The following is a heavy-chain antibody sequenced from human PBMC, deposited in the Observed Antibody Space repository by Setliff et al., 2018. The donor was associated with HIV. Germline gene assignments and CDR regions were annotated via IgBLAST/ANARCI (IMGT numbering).Heavy chain of an antibody. CDR2: IYHAGNT. V-gene: IGHV4-38-2*02. Sequence: SETLSLTCTVTGYSISSGYYWAWIRQPPGKGLEWIGYIYHAGNTYYNPSLKSRVTISVDTSKNQFSLKLSSVTAADTAVYYCARFSTVVTAGAFDIWGQGTMVTVSS. D-gene: IGHD2-15*01. CDR3: ARFSTVVTAGAFDI. J-gene: IGHJ3*02. CDR1: GYSISSGYY.